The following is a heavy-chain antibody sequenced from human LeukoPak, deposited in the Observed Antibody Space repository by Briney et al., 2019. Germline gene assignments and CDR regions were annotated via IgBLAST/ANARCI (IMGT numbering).Heavy chain of an antibody. Sequence: GGSLRLSCAASGFTFSSYSMNWVRQAPGKGLEWVSAISGSGGSTYYADSVKGRFTISRDNSKNTLYLQMNSLRAEDTAVYYCAKLTMIVGFFDYWGQGTLVTVSS. V-gene: IGHV3-23*01. J-gene: IGHJ4*02. CDR3: AKLTMIVGFFDY. CDR2: ISGSGGST. D-gene: IGHD3-22*01. CDR1: GFTFSSYS.